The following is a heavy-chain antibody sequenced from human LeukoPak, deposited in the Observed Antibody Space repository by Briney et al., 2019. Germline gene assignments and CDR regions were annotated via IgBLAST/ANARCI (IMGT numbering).Heavy chain of an antibody. CDR2: INHSGST. CDR1: GGSFSGYY. V-gene: IGHV4-34*01. D-gene: IGHD5-24*01. Sequence: SETLSLTCAVYGGSFSGYYWSWIRQPPGKGLEWIGEINHSGSTNYNPSLKSRVTISVDTSKNQFSLKLSSVTAADTAVYYCARGRDGYKIFDYWGQGTLVTVSP. CDR3: ARGRDGYKIFDY. J-gene: IGHJ4*02.